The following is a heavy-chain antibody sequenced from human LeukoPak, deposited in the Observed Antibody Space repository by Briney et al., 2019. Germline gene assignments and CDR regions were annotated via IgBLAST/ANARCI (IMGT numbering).Heavy chain of an antibody. CDR1: GFTFSSYW. CDR2: MKEDGSEK. CDR3: ARGPPFGSSGSMDY. V-gene: IGHV3-7*01. J-gene: IGHJ4*02. Sequence: GESLRLSCAASGFTFSSYWMTWVRQAPGKGLEWVACMKEDGSEKYYVDSVKGRFTISRDNAKNSLYLQMNSLRAEDTAMYYCARGPPFGSSGSMDYWGQGTLVTVSS. D-gene: IGHD6-6*01.